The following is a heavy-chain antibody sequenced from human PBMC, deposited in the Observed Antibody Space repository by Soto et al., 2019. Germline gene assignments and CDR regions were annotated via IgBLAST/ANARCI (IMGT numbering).Heavy chain of an antibody. V-gene: IGHV4-31*03. CDR3: ARARIAAADSYYFDY. Sequence: SGTVPLACRVSGGIMSSGGYYWSWIRQHPGKGLEWIGYIYYSGSTYYNPSLKSRVTISVDTSKNQFSLKLSSVTAADTAVYYCARARIAAADSYYFDYCGQVTLVTVS. J-gene: IGHJ4*02. CDR2: IYYSGST. CDR1: GGIMSSGGYY. D-gene: IGHD6-13*01.